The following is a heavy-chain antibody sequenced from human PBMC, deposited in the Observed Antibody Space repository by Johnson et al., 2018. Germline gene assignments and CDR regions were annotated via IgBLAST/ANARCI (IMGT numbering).Heavy chain of an antibody. Sequence: QLVESGGGVVQPGRSXRVSCAASGFTFSNFGMHWVRQTPGKGLDWVAIIWYDGNNKYYADSVKGRFTISRDNSKNTLYLQMNSLRAEDTAVYYCARGGYYYDSSGPDDAFDIWGQGTMVTVSS. CDR1: GFTFSNFG. V-gene: IGHV3-33*01. J-gene: IGHJ3*02. CDR2: IWYDGNNK. D-gene: IGHD3-22*01. CDR3: ARGGYYYDSSGPDDAFDI.